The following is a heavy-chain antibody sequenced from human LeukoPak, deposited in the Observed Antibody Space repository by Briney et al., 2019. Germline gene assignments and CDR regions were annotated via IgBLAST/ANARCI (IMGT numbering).Heavy chain of an antibody. CDR1: GFTFSDSY. J-gene: IGHJ6*03. Sequence: GGSLRLSCAASGFTFSDSYMTWVRQAPGKGLEWVSSITRSSIYTYYADSVKGRFTISRDNAKKSLYLQMNSLRTEDTAVYYCAKAGVDYGDYYYMDVWGKGTTVTVSS. CDR3: AKAGVDYGDYYYMDV. V-gene: IGHV3-11*05. D-gene: IGHD4-17*01. CDR2: ITRSSIYT.